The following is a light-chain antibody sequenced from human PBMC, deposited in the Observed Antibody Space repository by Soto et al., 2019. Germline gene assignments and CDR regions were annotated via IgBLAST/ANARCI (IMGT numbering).Light chain of an antibody. CDR1: QSISRY. J-gene: IGKJ5*01. CDR2: DAS. CDR3: QQYENLPT. Sequence: DIEMTQSPSTLSASVGDRVTITFRASQSISRYLNWYQQKPGRAPKLLIYDASNLEAGVPSRFRGSGSGTDFTFTISRLQPEDIATYYCQQYENLPTFGQGTRLEI. V-gene: IGKV1-33*01.